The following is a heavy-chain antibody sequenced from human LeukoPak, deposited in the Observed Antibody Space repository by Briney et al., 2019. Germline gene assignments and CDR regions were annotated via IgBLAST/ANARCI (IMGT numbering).Heavy chain of an antibody. CDR1: GGSISTYY. D-gene: IGHD5-12*01. J-gene: IGHJ4*02. V-gene: IGHV4-59*08. CDR3: ARMGGYSGYATH. Sequence: PSETLSLTCTVSGGSISTYYWSWIRQPPGKGLEWIGYIHYSGTTNYNPSLKNRVTISLDTSKIQFSLNLSSVTAADTAVYYCARMGGYSGYATHWGQGTLVTVSS. CDR2: IHYSGTT.